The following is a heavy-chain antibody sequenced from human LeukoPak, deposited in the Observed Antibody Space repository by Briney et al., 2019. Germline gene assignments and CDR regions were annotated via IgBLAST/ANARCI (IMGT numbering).Heavy chain of an antibody. V-gene: IGHV1-69*05. Sequence: ASVKVSCKASGGTFSSYAISWVRQAPGQGLEWMGRIIPIFGTANYAQKFQGRVTITTDESTSTAYMELSSLRSEDTAMYYCARDSDVVARWEGGFQHWGQGTLVTVSS. J-gene: IGHJ1*01. D-gene: IGHD2-15*01. CDR1: GGTFSSYA. CDR2: IIPIFGTA. CDR3: ARDSDVVARWEGGFQH.